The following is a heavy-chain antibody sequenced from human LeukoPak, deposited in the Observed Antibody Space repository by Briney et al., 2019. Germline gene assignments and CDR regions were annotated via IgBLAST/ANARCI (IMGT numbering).Heavy chain of an antibody. D-gene: IGHD3-10*01. CDR1: GFRISGHW. V-gene: IGHV3-7*01. CDR2: LKEDVSAR. Sequence: GGSLRLSCVASGFRISGHWMSWVRQAPGKGLEWVASLKEDVSARNLVDSVKGRFTISTDNAKNSLYLQMNSLRVEDTAVYYCARGPPYGSRSDFLDYWGLGTLVTVSS. J-gene: IGHJ4*02. CDR3: ARGPPYGSRSDFLDY.